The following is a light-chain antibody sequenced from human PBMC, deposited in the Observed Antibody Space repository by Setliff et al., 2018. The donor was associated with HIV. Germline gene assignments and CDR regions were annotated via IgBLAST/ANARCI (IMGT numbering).Light chain of an antibody. V-gene: IGLV2-14*01. CDR2: EVS. Sequence: QSVLTQPASVSGSPGQSITISCTGTSSDLGGYNYVSWYQQHPGNAPKLMIYEVSNRPSGVSNRFSGSKSGHTASLTISGLQAEDEADYYCCSYTGSGYVFGTGTKVTVL. CDR3: CSYTGSGYV. CDR1: SSDLGGYNY. J-gene: IGLJ1*01.